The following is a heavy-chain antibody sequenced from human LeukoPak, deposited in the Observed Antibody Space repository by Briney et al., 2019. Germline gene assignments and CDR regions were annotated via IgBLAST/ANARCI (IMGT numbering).Heavy chain of an antibody. CDR1: GGSISSRSYY. J-gene: IGHJ5*02. Sequence: TSETLSLTCTGSGGSISSRSYYWGWIRQPPGKGLEWIGSFYYSGNTYYSPSLKGRVTISVDTSKNQFPLKVISVTAADTAVYYCARHFWSGEASWFDPWGQGTRVTVSS. CDR2: FYYSGNT. CDR3: ARHFWSGEASWFDP. D-gene: IGHD3-3*01. V-gene: IGHV4-39*01.